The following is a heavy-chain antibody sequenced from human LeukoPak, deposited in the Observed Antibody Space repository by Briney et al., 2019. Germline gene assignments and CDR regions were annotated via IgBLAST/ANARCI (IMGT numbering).Heavy chain of an antibody. CDR3: GRDPRLGIRVYTYGYIDY. CDR1: GYTFTSYY. Sequence: ASVKVSCKASGYTFTSYYMHWVRQAPGQGREWRGWINTNTGKPTYAQGFTGGDVFSLDTSVSTAYLQISALTADDTAVYFCGRDPRLGIRVYTYGYIDYWGQGTLVTVSS. CDR2: INTNTGKP. V-gene: IGHV7-4-1*02. J-gene: IGHJ4*02. D-gene: IGHD5-18*01.